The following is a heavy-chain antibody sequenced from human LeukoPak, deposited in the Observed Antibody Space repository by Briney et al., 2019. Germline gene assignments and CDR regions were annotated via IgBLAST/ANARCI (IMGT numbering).Heavy chain of an antibody. D-gene: IGHD3-10*01. V-gene: IGHV4-59*06. J-gene: IGHJ4*02. CDR1: GASIRSNY. CDR3: ARRSDYYGSGSYSFLFDY. CDR2: IYYTGST. Sequence: PSETLSLTCTVSGASIRSNYWSWIRQPPGKGLEWIGYIYYTGSTYYNPSLKRRLTISVDTSKNQFSLKLSSVTAADTAVYYCARRSDYYGSGSYSFLFDYWGQGTLVTVSS.